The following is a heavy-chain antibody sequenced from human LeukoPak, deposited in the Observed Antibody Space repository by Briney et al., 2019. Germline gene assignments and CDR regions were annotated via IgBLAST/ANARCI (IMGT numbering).Heavy chain of an antibody. D-gene: IGHD3-3*01. V-gene: IGHV4-34*01. CDR1: GGSFSGYY. CDR2: INHSGST. J-gene: IGHJ6*02. Sequence: SETLSLTCAVYGGSFSGYYWSWIRQPPGKGLEWTGEINHSGSTNYNPSLKSRVTISVDTSKNQFSLKLSSVTAADTAVYYCARNLALGGGYYPYYYGMDVWGQGTTVTVSS. CDR3: ARNLALGGGYYPYYYGMDV.